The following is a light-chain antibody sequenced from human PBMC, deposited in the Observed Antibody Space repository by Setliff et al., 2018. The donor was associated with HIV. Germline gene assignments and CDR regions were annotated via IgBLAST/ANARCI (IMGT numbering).Light chain of an antibody. CDR3: LLSYSGSVG. Sequence: QAVVTQEPSLTVSPGGTVTLTCGSSTGPVTTTHYPYWIQQKPGQAPRTLIFDTNNKHSWTPARFSGSLLGGKGALTLSGARPEDEADYYCLLSYSGSVGFGGGTKGTVL. CDR1: TGPVTTTHY. J-gene: IGLJ2*01. CDR2: DTN. V-gene: IGLV7-46*01.